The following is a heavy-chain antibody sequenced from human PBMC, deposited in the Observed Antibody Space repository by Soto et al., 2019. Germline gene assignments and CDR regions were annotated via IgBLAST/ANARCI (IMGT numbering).Heavy chain of an antibody. CDR3: ARHLYSRETSCYYGD. D-gene: IGHD2-21*01. CDR2: VQYTGST. J-gene: IGHJ4*02. V-gene: IGHV4-39*01. CDR1: DGSISRSTFY. Sequence: QLQLQESGPGLVKPSETLSLTCTVSDGSISRSTFYWGWIRQPPGKGLEWIGSVQYTGSTYYNPSLKSRVTMSVDSSKNHLSLKVSSVTPSDTAVYYCARHLYSRETSCYYGDWGQAALVTVSS.